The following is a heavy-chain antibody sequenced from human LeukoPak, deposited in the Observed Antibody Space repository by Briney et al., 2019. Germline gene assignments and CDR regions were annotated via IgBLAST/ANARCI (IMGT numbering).Heavy chain of an antibody. CDR1: GYTFTRYY. Sequence: APVEVSCKASGYTFTRYYMHWVRQGPGQGLEWMGIINPSGGSTSYAQKFQGRVTMTRDTSTSTVYMELSSLTSEDTAVYYCARDKPDRSGGSCYYYGMDVWGQGTTVTVSS. D-gene: IGHD2-15*01. CDR3: ARDKPDRSGGSCYYYGMDV. CDR2: INPSGGST. V-gene: IGHV1-46*01. J-gene: IGHJ6*02.